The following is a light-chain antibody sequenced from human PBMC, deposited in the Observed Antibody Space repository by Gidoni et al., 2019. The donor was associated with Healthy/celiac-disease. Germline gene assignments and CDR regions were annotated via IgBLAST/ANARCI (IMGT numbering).Light chain of an antibody. V-gene: IGKV3-11*01. J-gene: IGKJ2*01. CDR2: DAS. CDR1: QSVSSY. Sequence: EIVLTQSPATLSLSPGERATLSCRASQSVSSYLAWYPQKPGQAPRLLIYDASNRATGIPARFSGSGSGTDFILTISSLEPEDFAVYYCQQRSNWYTFGQGTKLEIK. CDR3: QQRSNWYT.